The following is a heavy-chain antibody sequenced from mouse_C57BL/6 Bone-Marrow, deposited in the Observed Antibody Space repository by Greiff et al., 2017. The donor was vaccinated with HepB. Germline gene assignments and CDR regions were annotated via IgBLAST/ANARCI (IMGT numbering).Heavy chain of an antibody. J-gene: IGHJ3*01. CDR2: INPSNGGT. D-gene: IGHD2-10*02. Sequence: QVQLQQPGTELVKPGASVKLSCKASGYTFTSYWMHWVKQRPGQGLEWIGNINPSNGGTNYNEKFQSKATLTVDKSSSTAYMKLSSLTSEDSAVYYFARWAYGNYVGWVFAYWGQGTLVTVSA. CDR3: ARWAYGNYVGWVFAY. CDR1: GYTFTSYW. V-gene: IGHV1-53*01.